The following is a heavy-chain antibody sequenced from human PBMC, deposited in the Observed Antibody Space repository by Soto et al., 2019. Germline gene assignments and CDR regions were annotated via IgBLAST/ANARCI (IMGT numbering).Heavy chain of an antibody. CDR1: AGSFSHYY. Sequence: SETLSLTCAVYAGSFSHYYWNWIRQSPGKGLEWIGKIKHSGSSNYNPSLRSRVSISVDMSKNQFSLRLTSVTAADTAVYYCARGGMIAAAAPLGYYYYYYGMDVWGQGTTVTVSS. J-gene: IGHJ6*02. CDR2: IKHSGSS. CDR3: ARGGMIAAAAPLGYYYYYYGMDV. D-gene: IGHD6-13*01. V-gene: IGHV4-34*01.